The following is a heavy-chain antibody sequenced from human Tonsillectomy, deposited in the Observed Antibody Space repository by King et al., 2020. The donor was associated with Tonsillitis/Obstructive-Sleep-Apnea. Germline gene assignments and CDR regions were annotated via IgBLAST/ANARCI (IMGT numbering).Heavy chain of an antibody. CDR3: ARAVAAPDNWFDP. Sequence: QVQLVQSWGGLVKPGGSLRLSRAASGFTFSYYYMSWIRQAPGEGLEWLSNIDSNSSYTNYADSVKCRFTISRDNDKNSLSLQMNSLRAEDTAVYYCARAVAAPDNWFDPWGQGTLVTVSS. V-gene: IGHV3-11*05. D-gene: IGHD6-13*01. J-gene: IGHJ5*02. CDR2: IDSNSSYT. CDR1: GFTFSYYY.